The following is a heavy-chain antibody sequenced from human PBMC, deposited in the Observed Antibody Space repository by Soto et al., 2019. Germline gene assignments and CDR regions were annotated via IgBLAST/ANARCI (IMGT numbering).Heavy chain of an antibody. CDR3: AHLLLRNFDWLPLAYDY. V-gene: IGHV1-18*01. Sequence: SVKVPSKASVYTFISYCISFVRRAPGQVLEWIGWISAYNGKTNYAQKLQGRVTMTTDTSTSTAYMELRSLRSDDTATYYCAHLLLRNFDWLPLAYDYWGQGTLVTVSS. CDR1: VYTFISYC. J-gene: IGHJ4*02. CDR2: ISAYNGKT. D-gene: IGHD3-9*01.